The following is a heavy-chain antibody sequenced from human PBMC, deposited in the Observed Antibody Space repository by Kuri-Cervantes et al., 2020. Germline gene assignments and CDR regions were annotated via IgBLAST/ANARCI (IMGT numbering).Heavy chain of an antibody. CDR3: ARSGRDYGDFLDAFDI. Sequence: SETLSLTCAVYGGSFSGYYWSWIRQPPGKGLEWIGEINHSGSTNYNPSLKSRVTISVDTSKNQFSLNLSSVTAADTAVYYCARSGRDYGDFLDAFDIWGQGTMVTVSS. D-gene: IGHD4-17*01. CDR1: GGSFSGYY. J-gene: IGHJ3*02. CDR2: INHSGST. V-gene: IGHV4-34*01.